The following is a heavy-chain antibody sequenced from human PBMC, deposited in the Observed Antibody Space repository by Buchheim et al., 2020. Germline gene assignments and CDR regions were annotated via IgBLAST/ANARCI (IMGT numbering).Heavy chain of an antibody. V-gene: IGHV4-39*07. Sequence: QLQLQESGPGLVKPSETLSLTCTVSGGSISASYYWGWIRQPPGKGLEWIGSIFHSGSTYYNPSLKSRVTISVDTSKSHFFLKLSSVTAADTAMYYCARARITGWFDPWGQGTL. CDR1: GGSISASYY. D-gene: IGHD3-16*01. CDR2: IFHSGST. J-gene: IGHJ5*02. CDR3: ARARITGWFDP.